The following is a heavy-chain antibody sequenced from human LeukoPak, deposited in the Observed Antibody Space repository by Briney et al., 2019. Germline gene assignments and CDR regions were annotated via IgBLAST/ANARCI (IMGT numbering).Heavy chain of an antibody. J-gene: IGHJ4*02. Sequence: GGSLRLSCAASGFTVSSNYMIWVRQPPGKGLDWVSIIYRGGSTDYADSVKGRFTISRDTSKNTLYLQMNSLRAEDTAMYFCARGGPLGYWGQGTLVTVSS. CDR1: GFTVSSNY. CDR2: IYRGGST. V-gene: IGHV3-53*01. CDR3: ARGGPLGY. D-gene: IGHD3-10*01.